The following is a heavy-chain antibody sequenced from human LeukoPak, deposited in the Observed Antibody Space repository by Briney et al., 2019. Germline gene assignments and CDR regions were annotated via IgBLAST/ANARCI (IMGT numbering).Heavy chain of an antibody. CDR3: GMSGDRVPLQDDVFDV. D-gene: IGHD1-26*01. Sequence: GESLKISCKVSGYSFTSYCIGWVRQMPGKGLEWMGIIYPGDSGPTYSPSFQGQVTISVDKSINTAYLQWSSLQASDTALYYCGMSGDRVPLQDDVFDVWGQGTMVTVST. J-gene: IGHJ3*01. CDR1: GYSFTSYC. V-gene: IGHV5-51*01. CDR2: IYPGDSGP.